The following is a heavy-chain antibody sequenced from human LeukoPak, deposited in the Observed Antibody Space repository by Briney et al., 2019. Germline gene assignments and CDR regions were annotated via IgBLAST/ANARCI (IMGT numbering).Heavy chain of an antibody. J-gene: IGHJ3*02. CDR2: SSPFNGKT. Sequence: ASVKVSCQASGYTFTNYGVTWLRQAPGQGLEGVGWSSPFNGKTKDAQRFQGRVTMAADASTSTAFMELRSLRPDDTAVYFCARDSGVTMGLEIWGQGTKVIVSS. CDR1: GYTFTNYG. CDR3: ARDSGVTMGLEI. V-gene: IGHV1-18*04. D-gene: IGHD3-10*01.